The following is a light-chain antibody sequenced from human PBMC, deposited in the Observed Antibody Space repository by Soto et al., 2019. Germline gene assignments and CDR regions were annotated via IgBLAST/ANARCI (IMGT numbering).Light chain of an antibody. CDR2: YDS. Sequence: SYELTQPPSVSVAPGKTARSTCGGNNIGSKSVHWYQQKPGQAPVLVIYYDSDRPSGIPERVSGYNSGNTATLTISRVEDGDEADYYCQVWDSSSDPWVFGGGTKLTVL. CDR1: NIGSKS. CDR3: QVWDSSSDPWV. V-gene: IGLV3-21*04. J-gene: IGLJ3*02.